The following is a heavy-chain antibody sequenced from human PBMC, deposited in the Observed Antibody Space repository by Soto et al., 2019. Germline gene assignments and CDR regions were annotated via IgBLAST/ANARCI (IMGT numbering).Heavy chain of an antibody. V-gene: IGHV3-72*01. CDR3: ARGYCSNGVCYRYIDL. Sequence: GGSLRLSCAASGFTFSDHYMDWVRQAPGKGLEWVGRTRNKANSYTTEYAASVKGRYTISRDDSKNSLYLQMNSLKTEDTAVYYCARGYCSNGVCYRYIDLWGRGTLVTVSS. D-gene: IGHD2-8*01. CDR1: GFTFSDHY. CDR2: TRNKANSYTT. J-gene: IGHJ2*01.